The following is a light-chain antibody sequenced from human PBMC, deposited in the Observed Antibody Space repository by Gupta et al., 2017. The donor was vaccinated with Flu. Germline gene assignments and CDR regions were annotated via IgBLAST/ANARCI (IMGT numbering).Light chain of an antibody. CDR3: MQGSRWPWA. J-gene: IGKJ1*01. CDR2: LVS. CDR1: QSLVYSDGNTY. Sequence: DVVLTQSPLSLPVTLGQPASISCRSSQSLVYSDGNTYLHWFRQRPGQSPRRLIYLVSHRESGVPDRFSGRGSGTDFTLKISRVEAEDVGVYYCMQGSRWPWAFGQGTKVEIK. V-gene: IGKV2-30*01.